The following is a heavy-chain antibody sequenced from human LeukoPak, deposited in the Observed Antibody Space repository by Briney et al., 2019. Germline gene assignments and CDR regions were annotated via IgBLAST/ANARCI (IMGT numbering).Heavy chain of an antibody. CDR3: ARDSALYRSGPLDY. V-gene: IGHV3-21*01. Sequence: GGSLRLPRAASGFTLSTYTMNWVRQAPGKGLEWVSSFTSSSSYIYYADSVRGRFTISRDNAKNSLYLQMNSLRAEDTAVYYCARDSALYRSGPLDYWGQGTLVTVSS. CDR1: GFTLSTYT. CDR2: FTSSSSYI. D-gene: IGHD6-19*01. J-gene: IGHJ4*02.